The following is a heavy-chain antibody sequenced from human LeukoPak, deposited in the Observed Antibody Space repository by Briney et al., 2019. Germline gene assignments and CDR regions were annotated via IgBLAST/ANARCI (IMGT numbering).Heavy chain of an antibody. V-gene: IGHV1-8*01. Sequence: ASVKVSCKASGYTFTSYDINWVRQATGQGLEWMGWMNPNSGNTGYAQKFQGRVTMTRNTSMSTAYVELSSLRSEDTAVYYCARVVPYGDYVNWFDPWGQGTLVTVSS. CDR1: GYTFTSYD. CDR3: ARVVPYGDYVNWFDP. D-gene: IGHD4-17*01. J-gene: IGHJ5*02. CDR2: MNPNSGNT.